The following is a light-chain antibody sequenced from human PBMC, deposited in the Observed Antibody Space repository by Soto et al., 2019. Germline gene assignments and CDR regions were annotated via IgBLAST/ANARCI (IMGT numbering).Light chain of an antibody. CDR3: CSCAGSSWGYV. CDR1: SSDVGTYNL. Sequence: QSVLTQPASVSGSPGQSITISCTGTSSDVGTYNLVSWYQQYPGKAPKLLIYEVSQWPSGISDRFSGSKSGNTASLTISGLQAEDEADYYCCSCAGSSWGYVFGTGTKVTVL. J-gene: IGLJ1*01. V-gene: IGLV2-23*02. CDR2: EVS.